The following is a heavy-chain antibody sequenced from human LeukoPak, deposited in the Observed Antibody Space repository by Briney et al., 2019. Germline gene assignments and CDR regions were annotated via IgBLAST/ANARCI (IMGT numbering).Heavy chain of an antibody. CDR1: GYTFTSYG. J-gene: IGHJ6*03. CDR3: ARTIITDIVVVLHMDV. Sequence: GASVKVSCKASGYTFTSYGISWVRQAPGQGLEWMGWISAYNGNTNYAQKLQGRVTMTTDTSTSTAYMELRSLRSDDTAVYYCARTIITDIVVVLHMDVWGKGTTVTVSS. CDR2: ISAYNGNT. D-gene: IGHD2-2*01. V-gene: IGHV1-18*01.